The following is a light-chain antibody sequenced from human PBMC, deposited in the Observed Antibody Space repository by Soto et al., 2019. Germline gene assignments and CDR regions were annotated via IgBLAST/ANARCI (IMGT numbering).Light chain of an antibody. Sequence: DIVMTQSPLSMPVTPGEPASISCRSSQSLLHSNGYNYLDWYLQKPGQSPQLLLYLGSNRACGVPGRFSGRGSGTDCTLKISRVEAEEVRVYYRMLALHTPRFAFGPGTKLDIK. CDR1: QSLLHSNGYNY. J-gene: IGKJ3*01. CDR2: LGS. CDR3: MLALHTPRFA. V-gene: IGKV2-28*01.